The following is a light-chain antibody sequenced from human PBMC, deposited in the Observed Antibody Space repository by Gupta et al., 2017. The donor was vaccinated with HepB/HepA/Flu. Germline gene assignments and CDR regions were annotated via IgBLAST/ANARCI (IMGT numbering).Light chain of an antibody. CDR3: AAWDDSLNSPV. Sequence: SLLTQPPSSSGTAGQRVTISCSASHSNIGTNIVNWYQQFPGTAPKLLIYTNNQRPSGVPDLFSGSKSGTSASLAINGLQSDDEANYYGAAWDDSLNSPVFGGGTKLTVL. J-gene: IGLJ2*01. V-gene: IGLV1-44*01. CDR2: TNN. CDR1: HSNIGTNI.